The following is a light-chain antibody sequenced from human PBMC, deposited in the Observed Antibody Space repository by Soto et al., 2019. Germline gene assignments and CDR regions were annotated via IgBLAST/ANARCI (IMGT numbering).Light chain of an antibody. J-gene: IGKJ5*01. CDR3: QHYAGGSRIT. Sequence: IVMTQSPGTLSLSPGKSATLSCGASQSVSRRLAWYQQKPGQAPRLPISGASSRATGIPDRFSGSGFGTEFPLPIRRLEPEDFSLYYGQHYAGGSRITFGQGTRLEIK. CDR2: GAS. CDR1: QSVSRR. V-gene: IGKV3-20*01.